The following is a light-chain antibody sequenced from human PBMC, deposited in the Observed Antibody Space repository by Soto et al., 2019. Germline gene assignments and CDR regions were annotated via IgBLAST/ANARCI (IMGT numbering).Light chain of an antibody. V-gene: IGLV2-14*01. CDR3: SSYSTATKGVL. Sequence: QSALTQPASVSGSLGQSITLSCTGSGGDIGAYNYVSWYQQHPGKAPKLIIYGVTHRPSGVSNRFSGSRSDNTASLTISGLQTEDEAIYYCSSYSTATKGVLFGGGTKVTVL. CDR2: GVT. J-gene: IGLJ2*01. CDR1: GGDIGAYNY.